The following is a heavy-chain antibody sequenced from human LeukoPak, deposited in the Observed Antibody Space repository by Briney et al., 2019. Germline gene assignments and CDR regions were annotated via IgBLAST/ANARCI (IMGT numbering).Heavy chain of an antibody. D-gene: IGHD5-18*01. CDR3: AKDPRDHTYGWSWRYFDY. V-gene: IGHV3-30*04. CDR2: ISNDGSNR. CDR1: GFTFSGYA. J-gene: IGHJ4*02. Sequence: PGGSLTPSCPASGFTFSGYAIHWVRLAPGKGLEWVAVISNDGSNRYYAASVKGRFTISRDNSKHTLYLQMNSLRPEDTAVYYCAKDPRDHTYGWSWRYFDYWGQGTLVTVSS.